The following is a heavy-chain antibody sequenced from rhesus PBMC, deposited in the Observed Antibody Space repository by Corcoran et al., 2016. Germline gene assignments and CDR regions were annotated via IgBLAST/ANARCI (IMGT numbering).Heavy chain of an antibody. D-gene: IGHD1-7*02. CDR3: ARYHAPPAYNWNVFLDY. V-gene: IGHV4-80*01. CDR1: GGSFSSYW. Sequence: QVQLQESGPGLVKPSETLSLTCAVSGGSFSSYWWSWIRQPPGKGLEWIGGINGNSGSTNYNPSLKSRVTISKDASKNQFSLKLSSVTAADTAVYYCARYHAPPAYNWNVFLDYWGQGVLVTVSS. CDR2: INGNSGST. J-gene: IGHJ4*01.